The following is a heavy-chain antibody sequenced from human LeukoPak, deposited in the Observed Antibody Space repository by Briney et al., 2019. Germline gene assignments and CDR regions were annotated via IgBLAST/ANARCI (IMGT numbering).Heavy chain of an antibody. J-gene: IGHJ6*02. CDR3: ARAGMAAAGTGYHYYGMDV. CDR2: IIPIFGTA. CDR1: GGTFSSYA. D-gene: IGHD6-13*01. Sequence: GASVKVSCKASGGTFSSYAISWVRQAPGQGLEWMGGIIPIFGTANYAQKFQGRVTITADESTSTAYMELSSLRSEDTAVYYCARAGMAAAGTGYHYYGMDVWGQGTTVTVSS. V-gene: IGHV1-69*13.